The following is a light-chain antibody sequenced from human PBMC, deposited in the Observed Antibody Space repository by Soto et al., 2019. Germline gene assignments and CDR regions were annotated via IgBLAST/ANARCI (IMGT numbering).Light chain of an antibody. Sequence: EIVMTQSPATLSVSPGERATLSCRASQSVSSNLAWYQQKPGRAPRLLIYGASTRATGIPARFSGSGSGTEFTLTISSLQSEDFAVYYCRQYNNWPRTFGQGTKV. CDR1: QSVSSN. CDR3: RQYNNWPRT. CDR2: GAS. V-gene: IGKV3-15*01. J-gene: IGKJ1*01.